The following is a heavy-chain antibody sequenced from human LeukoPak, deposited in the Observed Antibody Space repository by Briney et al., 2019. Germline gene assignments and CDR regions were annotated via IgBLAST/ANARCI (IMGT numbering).Heavy chain of an antibody. CDR2: IYYSGST. Sequence: SETLSLTCTVSGGSISSYYWSWIRQPPGKGLEWIGYIYYSGSTNYIPSLESRVTISVDTSKNQFSLKLSSVTAADTAVYYCARGSYSGEVDYWGQGTLVTVSS. D-gene: IGHD1-26*01. CDR3: ARGSYSGEVDY. CDR1: GGSISSYY. V-gene: IGHV4-59*01. J-gene: IGHJ4*02.